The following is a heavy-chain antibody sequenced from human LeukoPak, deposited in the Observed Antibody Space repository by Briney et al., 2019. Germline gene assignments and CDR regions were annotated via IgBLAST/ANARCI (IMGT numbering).Heavy chain of an antibody. CDR1: GFIFSTYR. V-gene: IGHV3-48*02. Sequence: GGSLRLSCAASGFIFSTYRMNWVRQAPGKGLEWVSYITADSGTTYYADSVKGRFTISRDNAKNSLYLQMNSLRDEDTAVYYCASRDYFDYWGQGTLVTVSS. J-gene: IGHJ4*02. CDR2: ITADSGTT. CDR3: ASRDYFDY.